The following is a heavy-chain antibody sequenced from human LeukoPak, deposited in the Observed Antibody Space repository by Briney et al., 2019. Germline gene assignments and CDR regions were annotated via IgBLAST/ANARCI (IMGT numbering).Heavy chain of an antibody. J-gene: IGHJ4*02. Sequence: GGSLRLSCAASGFTFSSYAMHWVGQAPGKGRDGVSVIYSVGSTYYADSVTGRFTISRDNSKNTLYLQMNSLRAEDTAVYYCASQEGGDYFDYWGQGTLVTVSS. CDR2: IYSVGST. D-gene: IGHD3-16*01. CDR3: ASQEGGDYFDY. CDR1: GFTFSSYA. V-gene: IGHV3-NL1*01.